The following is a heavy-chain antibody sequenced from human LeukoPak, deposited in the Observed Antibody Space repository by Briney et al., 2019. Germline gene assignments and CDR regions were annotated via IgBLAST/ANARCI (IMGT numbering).Heavy chain of an antibody. Sequence: GGSLRLSCAASGFTFSSYAMSWVRQAPGKGLEWVSAISGSGGSTYYADSVKGRYTISRDNSKNTLYLQMNSLKAEDAALYYCAKGNYGEKIDYWGPGTLVTVSS. CDR2: ISGSGGST. CDR3: AKGNYGEKIDY. D-gene: IGHD4-17*01. V-gene: IGHV3-23*01. J-gene: IGHJ4*02. CDR1: GFTFSSYA.